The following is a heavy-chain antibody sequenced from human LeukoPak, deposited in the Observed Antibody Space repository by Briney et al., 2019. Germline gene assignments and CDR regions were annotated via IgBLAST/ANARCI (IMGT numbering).Heavy chain of an antibody. Sequence: SETLSLTCTVAGGSISSYYWSWIRQPPGKGLEWIGYIYYSGSTNYNPSLKSRVTISVDTSKNQFSLKLSSVTAADTAVYYCARYYYDSSGYYENWFDPWGQGTLVTVSS. CDR3: ARYYYDSSGYYENWFDP. D-gene: IGHD3-22*01. V-gene: IGHV4-59*01. CDR2: IYYSGST. J-gene: IGHJ5*02. CDR1: GGSISSYY.